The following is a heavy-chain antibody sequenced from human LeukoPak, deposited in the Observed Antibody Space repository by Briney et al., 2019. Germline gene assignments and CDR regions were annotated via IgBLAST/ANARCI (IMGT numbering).Heavy chain of an antibody. V-gene: IGHV4-38-2*02. CDR1: GYSISSGYY. D-gene: IGHD3-10*01. CDR3: ARHRRYSMVRGVGWDRPFDY. CDR2: IYHSGST. Sequence: PSETLSLTCTVSGYSISSGYYWGWIRQPPGKGLEWIGSIYHSGSTYYNPSLKRRVTISVDTSKNQFSLKLSSVTAADTAVYYCARHRRYSMVRGVGWDRPFDYWGQGTLVTVSS. J-gene: IGHJ4*02.